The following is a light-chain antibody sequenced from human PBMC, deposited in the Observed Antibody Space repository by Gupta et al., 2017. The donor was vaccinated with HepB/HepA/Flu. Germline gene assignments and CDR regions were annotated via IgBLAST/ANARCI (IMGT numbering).Light chain of an antibody. V-gene: IGLV2-23*02. J-gene: IGLJ2*01. CDR1: SSDVGSYHL. Sequence: HSALPQPASVSGCPRHSITISCTCTSSDVGSYHLVSWYQQYPVKAPKLMIYDVIKRPSGFSNRFSGSKSGNTASLTISGLQAEDEANYYCCSDAGSSTVVFGGGTKLSVL. CDR3: CSDAGSSTVV. CDR2: DVI.